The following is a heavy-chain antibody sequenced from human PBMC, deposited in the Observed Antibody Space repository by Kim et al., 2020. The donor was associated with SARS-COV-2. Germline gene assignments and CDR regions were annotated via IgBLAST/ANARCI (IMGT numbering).Heavy chain of an antibody. Sequence: SRKSRVTISVDTSKNQFSLKLSSVTAADTAVYYCVSNKLLWFGEFYGMDVWGQGTTVTVSS. D-gene: IGHD3-10*01. J-gene: IGHJ6*02. CDR3: VSNKLLWFGEFYGMDV. V-gene: IGHV4-39*01.